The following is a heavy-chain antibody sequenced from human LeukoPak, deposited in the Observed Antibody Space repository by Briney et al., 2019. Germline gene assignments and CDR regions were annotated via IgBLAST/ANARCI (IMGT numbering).Heavy chain of an antibody. CDR1: GYTFTSYD. V-gene: IGHV1-8*01. CDR2: MNPNSGNT. D-gene: IGHD3-10*01. Sequence: GASVKVSCKASGYTFTSYDINWVRQATGQGLEWMGWMNPNSGNTGYAQKFQGRVTMTRNTSISTAYMELSSLRSEDTAVYYCARGVADYYGSGTHALGYWGQGTLVTVSS. J-gene: IGHJ4*02. CDR3: ARGVADYYGSGTHALGY.